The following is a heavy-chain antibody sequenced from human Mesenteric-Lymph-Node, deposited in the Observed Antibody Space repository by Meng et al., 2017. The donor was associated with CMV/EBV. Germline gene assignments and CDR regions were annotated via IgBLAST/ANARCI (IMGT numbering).Heavy chain of an antibody. D-gene: IGHD3-22*01. CDR2: ISYDGSNK. Sequence: GESLKISCAASGFTFSSYAMNWVRQAPGKGLEWVAVISYDGSNKYYADSVKGRFTISRDNSKNTLFLQMSSLRAEDTAVYFCARVQRGGYYYNDYQYCGMDVWGQGTTVTVSS. CDR3: ARVQRGGYYYNDYQYCGMDV. J-gene: IGHJ6*02. V-gene: IGHV3-30*04. CDR1: GFTFSSYA.